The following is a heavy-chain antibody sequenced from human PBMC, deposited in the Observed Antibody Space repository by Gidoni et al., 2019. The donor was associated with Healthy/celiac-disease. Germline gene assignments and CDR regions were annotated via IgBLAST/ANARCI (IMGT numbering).Heavy chain of an antibody. CDR3: ARGGYSYDLDWYFDL. D-gene: IGHD5-18*01. J-gene: IGHJ2*01. Sequence: EVQLVESGGGLVQPGGSLRLSCAASGFTFRIYDMHWVRQATGKGLEWVSAIGTAGDTYYPGSVKGRFTISRENAKNSLYLQMNSLRAGDTAVYYCARGGYSYDLDWYFDLWGRGTLVTVSS. CDR2: IGTAGDT. CDR1: GFTFRIYD. V-gene: IGHV3-13*04.